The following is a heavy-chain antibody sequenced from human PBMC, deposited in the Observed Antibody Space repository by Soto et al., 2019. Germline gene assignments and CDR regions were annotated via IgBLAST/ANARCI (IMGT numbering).Heavy chain of an antibody. CDR1: GFTFSSYG. Sequence: GGSLRLSCAASGFTFSSYGMHWVRQAPGKGLEWVAVIWYDGSNKYYADSVKGRFTISRDNSKNTLYLQMNSLRAEDTAVYYCARDVLGNYVFDYWGQGTLVTVSS. V-gene: IGHV3-33*01. CDR2: IWYDGSNK. D-gene: IGHD4-4*01. CDR3: ARDVLGNYVFDY. J-gene: IGHJ4*02.